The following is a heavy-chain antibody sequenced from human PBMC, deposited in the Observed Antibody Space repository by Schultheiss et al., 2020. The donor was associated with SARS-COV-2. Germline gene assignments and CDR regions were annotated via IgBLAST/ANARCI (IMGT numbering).Heavy chain of an antibody. J-gene: IGHJ6*03. CDR3: AREFRDRYYYYYMDV. V-gene: IGHV3-7*03. CDR1: GFSFSSYW. Sequence: GGSLRLSCAASGFSFSSYWINWVRQPPGKGMEWVAIIKGNGLETHYVDSVKGRFTISRDNPTNSMDLQMNSLGVEDTAVYYCAREFRDRYYYYYMDVWGKGTTVTVSS. CDR2: IKGNGLET.